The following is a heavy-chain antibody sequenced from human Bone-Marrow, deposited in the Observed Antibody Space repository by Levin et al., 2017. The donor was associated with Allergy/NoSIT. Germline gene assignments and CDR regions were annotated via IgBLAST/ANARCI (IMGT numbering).Heavy chain of an antibody. J-gene: IGHJ4*02. D-gene: IGHD3-10*01. CDR1: GFTFSSYA. V-gene: IGHV3-23*01. CDR3: AKDRGPLPSPGEY. CDR2: ISGSGDST. Sequence: PGGSLRLSCAASGFTFSSYAMSWVRQAPGKGLQWVSAISGSGDSTYYADSVKGRFTISRDNSKNTLYLQMNSLRAEDTAVYYCAKDRGPLPSPGEYWGQGTLVTVSS.